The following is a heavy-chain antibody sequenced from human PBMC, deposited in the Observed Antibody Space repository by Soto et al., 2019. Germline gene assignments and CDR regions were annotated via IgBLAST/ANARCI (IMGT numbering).Heavy chain of an antibody. J-gene: IGHJ4*02. Sequence: SVKVSCKASGGTFSSYTISWVRQAPGQGLEWMGRIIPILGIANYAQKFQGRVTITADKSTSTAYMELSSLRSEDTAVYYCARDHGYSGYDYTPFDYWGQGTLVTVSS. CDR3: ARDHGYSGYDYTPFDY. V-gene: IGHV1-69*04. CDR1: GGTFSSYT. D-gene: IGHD5-12*01. CDR2: IIPILGIA.